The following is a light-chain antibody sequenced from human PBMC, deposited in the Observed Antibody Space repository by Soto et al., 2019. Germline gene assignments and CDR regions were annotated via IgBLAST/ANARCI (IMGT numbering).Light chain of an antibody. J-gene: IGKJ5*01. CDR1: QSFSSGY. V-gene: IGKV1-39*01. CDR2: DAS. Sequence: DIQLTQSPSTLSASVGDRVTITCRASQSFSSGYLAWYQQKPGQASRLIIYDASNRANGIPARFSGSVSGTDFTLTLSSLQPEDFATYYCQQSYSTHSITFGQGTRLEIK. CDR3: QQSYSTHSIT.